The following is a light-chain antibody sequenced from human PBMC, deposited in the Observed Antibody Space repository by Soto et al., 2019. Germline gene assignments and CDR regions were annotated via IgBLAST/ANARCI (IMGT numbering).Light chain of an antibody. CDR3: MLYMGGGLVV. CDR1: SGSVSTTYY. CDR2: STN. V-gene: IGLV8-61*01. Sequence: QTVVTQEPSFSVSPGGSVTLTCGLTSGSVSTTYYPSWYQQTPGQAPRTLIYSTNIRSSGVPDRFSGSILGNKAALTITGAQADDESDYHCMLYMGGGLVVFGGGTQPTV. J-gene: IGLJ2*01.